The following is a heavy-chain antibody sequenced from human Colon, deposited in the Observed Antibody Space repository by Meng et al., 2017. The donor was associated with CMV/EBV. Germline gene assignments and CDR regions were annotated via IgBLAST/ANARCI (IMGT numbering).Heavy chain of an antibody. Sequence: GGSLRLSCGASGFTFDSYAIHWVRQAPGKGLEWVAVVSYHGTNKNYADSVKGRFTSSRDNSKNTVYLQMDSLRSEDTAVYYCARDSTALPLYYFDYWGQGTLVTVSS. J-gene: IGHJ4*02. CDR3: ARDSTALPLYYFDY. CDR1: GFTFDSYA. V-gene: IGHV3-30*04. CDR2: VSYHGTNK.